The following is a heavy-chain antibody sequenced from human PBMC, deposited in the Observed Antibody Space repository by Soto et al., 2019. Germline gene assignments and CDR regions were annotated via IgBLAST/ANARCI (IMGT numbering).Heavy chain of an antibody. CDR3: ARVFDDFWSGYYYYGMDV. V-gene: IGHV3-21*01. Sequence: GGSLRLSCAASGFTFSSYSMNWVRQAPGKGLERVSSISSSSSYIYYADSVKGRFTISRDNAKNSLYLQMNSLRAEDTAVYYCARVFDDFWSGYYYYGMDVWGQGTTVTVSS. CDR2: ISSSSSYI. J-gene: IGHJ6*02. CDR1: GFTFSSYS. D-gene: IGHD3-3*01.